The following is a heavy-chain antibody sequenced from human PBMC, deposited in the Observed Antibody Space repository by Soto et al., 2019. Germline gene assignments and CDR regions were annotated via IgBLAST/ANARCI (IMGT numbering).Heavy chain of an antibody. CDR2: ISYHGGRD. D-gene: IGHD3-3*01. Sequence: QVQLVESGGGVVQPGRSLRLSCAASGFTFSNFGMHWVRQAPGKGLEWTSFISYHGGRDFYSDSAKGRFTISRDNSHNTVYLQMDNLKFDDAAVYYCGKGQTVFEVVVPGVDVWGQGTNVNVSS. J-gene: IGHJ6*02. CDR1: GFTFSNFG. CDR3: GKGQTVFEVVVPGVDV. V-gene: IGHV3-30*18.